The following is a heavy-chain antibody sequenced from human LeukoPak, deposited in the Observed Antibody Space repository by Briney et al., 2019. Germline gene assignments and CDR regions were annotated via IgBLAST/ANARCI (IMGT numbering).Heavy chain of an antibody. CDR3: ARDQGGATGGDY. J-gene: IGHJ4*02. Sequence: SETLSLTCTVSGGSISSYYWSWIRQPPGKGLEWIGYIYYSGRTSYNPSLKSRVTISIDTSKNQFSLRLSSVTAADTAVYYCARDQGGATGGDYWGQGTLVTVSS. V-gene: IGHV4-59*01. CDR1: GGSISSYY. D-gene: IGHD1-26*01. CDR2: IYYSGRT.